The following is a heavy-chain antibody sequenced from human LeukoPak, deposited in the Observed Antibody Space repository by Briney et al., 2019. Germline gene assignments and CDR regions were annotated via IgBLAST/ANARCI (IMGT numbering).Heavy chain of an antibody. J-gene: IGHJ4*02. CDR3: TRDVIYASEIYSYGDS. D-gene: IGHD3-16*01. CDR2: IYSGGST. V-gene: IGHV3-66*01. CDR1: GFTVSSNY. Sequence: GGSLRLSCAASGFTVSSNYMSWVRQAPGEGLEGVSGIYSGGSTYYADSVKGRFTISRDNSKNTVYLQMNSLRAEDTAVYYCTRDVIYASEIYSYGDSWGQGTQVTVSS.